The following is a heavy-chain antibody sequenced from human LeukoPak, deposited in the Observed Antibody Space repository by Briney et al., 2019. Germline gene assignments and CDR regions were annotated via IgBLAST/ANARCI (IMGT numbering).Heavy chain of an antibody. CDR1: GFTFDDYA. J-gene: IGHJ4*02. D-gene: IGHD5-18*01. Sequence: QSGGSLRLSCAVSGFTFDDYAMHWVRQAPGKGLEWVSGISWNSGSIGYADSVKGRFTISRDNAKNSLYLQMNSLRAEDTALYYCAKDYTAMVRGPDYWGQGTLVTVSS. CDR2: ISWNSGSI. V-gene: IGHV3-9*01. CDR3: AKDYTAMVRGPDY.